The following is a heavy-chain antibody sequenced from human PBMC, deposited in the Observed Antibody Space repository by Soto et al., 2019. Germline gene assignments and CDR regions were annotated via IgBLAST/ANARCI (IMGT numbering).Heavy chain of an antibody. CDR2: ISSSSSTI. CDR3: AREEGLLNWFDP. D-gene: IGHD1-26*01. CDR1: GFTFSSYS. V-gene: IGHV3-48*01. Sequence: EVQLVESGGGLVQPGGSLRLSCAASGFTFSSYSMNWVRQAPGKGLEWVSYISSSSSTIYYADSVKGRFTISRDNAKNSLYRPMNSLRAEDTAVYYCAREEGLLNWFDPWGQGTLVTVSS. J-gene: IGHJ5*02.